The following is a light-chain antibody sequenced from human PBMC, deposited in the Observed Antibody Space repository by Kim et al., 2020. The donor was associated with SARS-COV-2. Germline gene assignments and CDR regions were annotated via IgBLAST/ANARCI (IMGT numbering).Light chain of an antibody. Sequence: DIVMTQSPDSLAVSLGERATINCKSSQSVLYSSNNKNYLAWYQQKPGQPPKLLIYWASTRESGVPDRFSGSGSGTDFTLTISSLQAEDVAVYYCQQYRTWTFGQGTKVEIK. CDR3: QQYRTWT. J-gene: IGKJ1*01. V-gene: IGKV4-1*01. CDR2: WAS. CDR1: QSVLYSSNNKNY.